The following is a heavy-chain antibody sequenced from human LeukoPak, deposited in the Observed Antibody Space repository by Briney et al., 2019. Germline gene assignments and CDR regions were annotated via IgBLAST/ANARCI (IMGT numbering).Heavy chain of an antibody. V-gene: IGHV1-18*04. J-gene: IGHJ4*02. CDR3: ARGRFGELLMDF. CDR1: GYIFTGYY. D-gene: IGHD3-10*01. Sequence: ASVKVSCKASGYIFTGYYMHWVRQAPGQGLEWMGWISAWNGNTNYAQKLQGRVTMTTDTSTSTAYMELRSLRSDDTAVYYCARGRFGELLMDFWGQGTLVTVSS. CDR2: ISAWNGNT.